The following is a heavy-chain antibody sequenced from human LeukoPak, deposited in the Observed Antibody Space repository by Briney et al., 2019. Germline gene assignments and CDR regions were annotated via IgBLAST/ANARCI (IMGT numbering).Heavy chain of an antibody. CDR2: ISGTGDRT. J-gene: IGHJ4*02. V-gene: IGHV3-23*01. D-gene: IGHD1-26*01. Sequence: GGSLRLSCAASGFTFSSYAMSWVRQAPGKGPEWLSCISGTGDRTYYADSVRGRFTISRDNSKNMLYLQMTSLRVEDTATYYCVKNSGIWSFWGRGTLAAVSS. CDR3: VKNSGIWSF. CDR1: GFTFSSYA.